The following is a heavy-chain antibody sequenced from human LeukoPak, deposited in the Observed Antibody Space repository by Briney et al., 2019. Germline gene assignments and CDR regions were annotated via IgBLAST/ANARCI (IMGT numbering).Heavy chain of an antibody. D-gene: IGHD4-11*01. J-gene: IGHJ6*03. CDR2: ISYSGST. CDR1: GDSITSYY. CDR3: ARASVTYYYYYYMDV. Sequence: SETLSLTCTFSGDSITSYYWSWIRQPPGKGLEWVGDISYSGSTNYNPSLKSRVTISVDTSKNQFSLKLSSVTAADTAVYYCARASVTYYYYYYMDVWGKGTTVTVSS. V-gene: IGHV4-59*01.